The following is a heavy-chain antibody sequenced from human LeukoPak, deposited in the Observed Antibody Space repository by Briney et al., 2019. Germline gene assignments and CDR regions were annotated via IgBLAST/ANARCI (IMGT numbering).Heavy chain of an antibody. V-gene: IGHV1-2*02. CDR3: ARGLGSLGPQGY. CDR1: GYTFTGYY. CDR2: INPNSGGT. J-gene: IGHJ4*02. D-gene: IGHD2-2*03. Sequence: ASVKVSCKASGYTFTGYYMHWVRQAPGQGLEWMGWINPNSGGTNYAQKFQGRVTMTRDTSICTAYMELSSLRSDDTAVYYCARGLGSLGPQGYWGQGTLVTVSS.